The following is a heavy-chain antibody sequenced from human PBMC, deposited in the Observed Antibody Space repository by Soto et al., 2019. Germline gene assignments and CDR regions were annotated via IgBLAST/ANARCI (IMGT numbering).Heavy chain of an antibody. CDR2: ISYDGSNK. D-gene: IGHD3-3*01. CDR1: GFTFSSYG. Sequence: AGGSLRLSXAASGFTFSSYGMHWVRQAPGKGLEWVAVISYDGSNKYYADSVKGRFTISRDNSKNTLYLQMNSLRAEDTAVYYCAKDGFWSGYNYFDYWGQGTLVTVSS. V-gene: IGHV3-30*18. J-gene: IGHJ4*02. CDR3: AKDGFWSGYNYFDY.